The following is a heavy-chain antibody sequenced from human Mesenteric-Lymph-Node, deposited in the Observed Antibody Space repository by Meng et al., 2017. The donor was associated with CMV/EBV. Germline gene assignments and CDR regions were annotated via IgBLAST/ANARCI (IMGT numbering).Heavy chain of an antibody. Sequence: SETLSLTCAVYGGSFSGYYWSWIRQPPGKGLEWIGEINHSGSTNYNPSLKSRVTISVDTSKNQFSLKLSSVTAADTAVYYCARDRQEVDTAPHFDYWGQGTLVTVSS. CDR3: ARDRQEVDTAPHFDY. CDR2: INHSGST. D-gene: IGHD5-18*01. CDR1: GGSFSGYY. V-gene: IGHV4-34*01. J-gene: IGHJ4*02.